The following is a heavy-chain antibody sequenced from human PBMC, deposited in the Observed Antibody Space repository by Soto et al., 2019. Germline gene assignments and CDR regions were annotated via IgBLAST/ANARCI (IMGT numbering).Heavy chain of an antibody. CDR1: GGSISSCY. D-gene: IGHD5-12*01. V-gene: IGHV4-59*01. CDR3: ARVREVATSPFDY. CDR2: IYYSGST. J-gene: IGHJ4*02. Sequence: SETLALPCSFSGGSISSCYWSCILHPPGKGLEWIGYIYYSGSTNYNPSLKSRVTISVDTSKNQFSLKLSSVTAADTAVYYCARVREVATSPFDYWGQGTLVTVSS.